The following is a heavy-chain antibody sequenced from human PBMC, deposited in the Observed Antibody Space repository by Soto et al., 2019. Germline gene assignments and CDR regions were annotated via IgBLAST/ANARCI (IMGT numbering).Heavy chain of an antibody. J-gene: IGHJ6*02. CDR1: GFTLSSYG. D-gene: IGHD5-18*01. V-gene: IGHV3-30*18. Sequence: PGGSLRLSCAASGFTLSSYGMHWVRQAPGKGLEWVAVISYDGSNKYYADSVKGRFTISRDNSKNTLYLQMNSLRAEDTAVYYCAKTYSYGYYYYYGMDVWGQGTTVTVSS. CDR2: ISYDGSNK. CDR3: AKTYSYGYYYYYGMDV.